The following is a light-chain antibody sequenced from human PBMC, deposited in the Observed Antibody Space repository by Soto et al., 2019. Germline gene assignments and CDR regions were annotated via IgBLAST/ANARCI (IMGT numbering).Light chain of an antibody. V-gene: IGLV2-8*01. Sequence: QSALTQPPSASGSPGQSVTISCTGTRRDVGDYNYVSWYQQHPGKAPKLIIYEVIKRPSGVPDRFSGSKSGNTASLTVSGLQAEDEADYYCSSFAVNNNFVYVVVTGTKLTVL. CDR1: RRDVGDYNY. CDR2: EVI. J-gene: IGLJ1*01. CDR3: SSFAVNNNFVYV.